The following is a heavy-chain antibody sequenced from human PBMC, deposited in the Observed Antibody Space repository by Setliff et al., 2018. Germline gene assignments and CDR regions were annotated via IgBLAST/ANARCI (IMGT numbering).Heavy chain of an antibody. CDR2: VSVSGDNT. J-gene: IGHJ4*02. CDR3: AGQGPIFGSGLIPGFDQ. Sequence: GGSLRLSCATSGLTFNSYAMSWVRQALGKGLEWVSSVSVSGDNTYYTDSVKGRFTTSRDNSKNTLSLQMSSLRTEDTAIYFCAGQGPIFGSGLIPGFDQWGQGTMVTVSS. D-gene: IGHD3-3*01. V-gene: IGHV3-23*01. CDR1: GLTFNSYA.